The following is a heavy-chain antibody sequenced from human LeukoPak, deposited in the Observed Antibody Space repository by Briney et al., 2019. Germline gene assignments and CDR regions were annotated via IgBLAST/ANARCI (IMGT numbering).Heavy chain of an antibody. V-gene: IGHV1-8*01. CDR3: ARGVRSDY. CDR2: MNPNSGNT. J-gene: IGHJ4*02. CDR1: GYTFTSYD. D-gene: IGHD3-22*01. Sequence: ASVKVSCKTSGYTFTSYDINWVRQATGQGLEWMGWMNPNSGNTRCAQKFQGRVTMTSSTSISTAYMELSSLRSEDTAVYYCARGVRSDYWGQGTLVTVSS.